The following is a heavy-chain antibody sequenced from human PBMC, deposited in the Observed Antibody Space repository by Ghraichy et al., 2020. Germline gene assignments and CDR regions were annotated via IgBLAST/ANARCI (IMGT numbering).Heavy chain of an antibody. J-gene: IGHJ3*01. CDR2: ISAYSGYT. CDR1: GYTFTNYG. D-gene: IGHD4-11*01. V-gene: IGHV1-18*01. Sequence: ASVKVSCKASGYTFTNYGISWVRQAPGQGLEWMGWISAYSGYTSYAQKLQGRVTMTTDPSTNTAYMELRSLSSDDTAVYYCARDHLQWPPNAFDFWGQGTMVTVSS. CDR3: ARDHLQWPPNAFDF.